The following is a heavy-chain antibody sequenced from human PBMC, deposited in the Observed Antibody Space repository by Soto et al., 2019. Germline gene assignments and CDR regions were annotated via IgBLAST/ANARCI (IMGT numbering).Heavy chain of an antibody. CDR1: GFTFSDYY. J-gene: IGHJ5*02. CDR2: ISSSGSTI. V-gene: IGHV3-11*01. CDR3: ARSEAPDNWFDP. Sequence: LSLTCAASGFTFSDYYMSWIRQAPGKGLEWVSYISSSGSTIYYADSVKGRFTISRDNAKNSLYLQMNSLRAEDTAVYYCARSEAPDNWFDPWGQGTLVTVSS.